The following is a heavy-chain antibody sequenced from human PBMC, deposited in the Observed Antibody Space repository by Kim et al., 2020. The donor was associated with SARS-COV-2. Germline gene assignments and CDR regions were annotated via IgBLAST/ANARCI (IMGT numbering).Heavy chain of an antibody. J-gene: IGHJ4*02. CDR3: ARDYGGLGY. V-gene: IGHV4-59*01. Sequence: GSTDYNPSRKSRATISVDTSKNQFSLKLSSVTAADTAVYYCARDYGGLGYWGQGTLVTVSS. CDR2: GST. D-gene: IGHD4-17*01.